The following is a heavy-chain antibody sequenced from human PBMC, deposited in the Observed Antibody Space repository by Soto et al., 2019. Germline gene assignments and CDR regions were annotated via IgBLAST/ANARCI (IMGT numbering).Heavy chain of an antibody. D-gene: IGHD2-15*01. CDR2: VYPRDSDT. Sequence: GESLKISCKASGYIFIDYWIGWVRQMPGKGLEWMGIVYPRDSDTRYSPSFQGQVTISADRSTGTAFLQWRSLKASDTALYYCARPPLPGYSIHFDSWGQGTLVTVSS. CDR1: GYIFIDYW. J-gene: IGHJ4*02. CDR3: ARPPLPGYSIHFDS. V-gene: IGHV5-51*01.